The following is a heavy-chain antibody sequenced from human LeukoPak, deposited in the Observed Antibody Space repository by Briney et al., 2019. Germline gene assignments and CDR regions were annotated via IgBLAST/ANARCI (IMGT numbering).Heavy chain of an antibody. CDR1: GGSISSYY. D-gene: IGHD6-19*01. V-gene: IGHV4-59*01. J-gene: IGHJ4*02. Sequence: SETLSLTCTVSGGSISSYYWSWIRQPPGKGLEWIGYINYSGTTNYDPSLKSRVAILVDTSKNQFSLKLSSVTAADTAVYYCARGLSGGWNYFDYWGQGTLVTVSS. CDR2: INYSGTT. CDR3: ARGLSGGWNYFDY.